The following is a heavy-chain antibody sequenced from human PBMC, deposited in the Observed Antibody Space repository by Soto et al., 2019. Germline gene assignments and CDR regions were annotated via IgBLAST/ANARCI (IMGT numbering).Heavy chain of an antibody. Sequence: EVQVVESGGGLVQPGGSLSLSCAASGISFTTYAMTWVRQAPGKGLEWVSTVAGNVSNRHYADFVKGRFTISRDNSKNTLSLQMNSLRAEDTAVYYCAGDYLRLNSLNGNYYSYGMDVWGQGTAVTVSS. CDR2: VAGNVSNR. J-gene: IGHJ6*02. D-gene: IGHD4-17*01. CDR1: GISFTTYA. CDR3: AGDYLRLNSLNGNYYSYGMDV. V-gene: IGHV3-23*04.